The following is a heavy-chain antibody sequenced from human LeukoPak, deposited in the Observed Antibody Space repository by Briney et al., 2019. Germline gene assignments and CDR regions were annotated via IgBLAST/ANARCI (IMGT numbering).Heavy chain of an antibody. J-gene: IGHJ4*02. CDR3: ARESGGAHFDY. CDR1: GGTFSSYA. CDR2: INPSGGST. D-gene: IGHD3-16*01. V-gene: IGHV1-46*01. Sequence: ASVTVSCKASGGTFSSYAISWVRQAPGQGLEWMGIINPSGGSTSYAQKFQGRVTMTRDTSTSTVYMELSSLRSEDTAVYYCARESGGAHFDYWGQGTLVTVSS.